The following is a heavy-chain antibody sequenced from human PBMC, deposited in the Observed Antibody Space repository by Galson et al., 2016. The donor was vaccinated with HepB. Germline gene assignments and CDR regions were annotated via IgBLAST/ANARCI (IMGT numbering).Heavy chain of an antibody. CDR1: GFTFSNYA. J-gene: IGHJ4*02. V-gene: IGHV3-23*01. Sequence: SLRLSCAASGFTFSNYAMSWVRQAPGMGLEWVSGITSGSGGSTYYAGSVKGRFTISRDNSKNTLHLQMNSLRAEDTAVYSCAKHGVTGGWGSIDYWGQGTQVTVSS. CDR3: AKHGVTGGWGSIDY. D-gene: IGHD2-8*02. CDR2: ITSGSGGST.